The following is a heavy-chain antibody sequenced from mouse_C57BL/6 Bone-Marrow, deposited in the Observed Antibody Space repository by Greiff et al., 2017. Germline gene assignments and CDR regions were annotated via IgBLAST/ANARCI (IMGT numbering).Heavy chain of an antibody. D-gene: IGHD1-1*01. V-gene: IGHV5-15*01. CDR1: GFTFSDYG. CDR2: ISHLAYSI. CDR3: ARNTVVATDWYFDV. Sequence: EVKLMESGGVLVQPGGSLKLSCAASGFTFSDYGMAWVRQAPRKGPEWVAFISHLAYSIYYADTVTGRFTISRENAKNTLYLEMSSLRSEDTAVYYGARNTVVATDWYFDVWGTGTTVTVSS. J-gene: IGHJ1*03.